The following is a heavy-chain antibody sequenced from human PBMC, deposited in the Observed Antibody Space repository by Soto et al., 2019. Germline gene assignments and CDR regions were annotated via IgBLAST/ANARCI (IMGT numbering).Heavy chain of an antibody. D-gene: IGHD1-20*01. Sequence: GGSLRLSCAASGFTFSSYGMLWVRQAPGKGLEWVAVIWYDGSNKYYADSVKGRFTISRDNSKNTLYLQMNSLRAEDTAVYYCARDGYSRFPYNCISPFYYLGQGTLVTVSS. CDR3: ARDGYSRFPYNCISPFYY. CDR2: IWYDGSNK. CDR1: GFTFSSYG. V-gene: IGHV3-33*01. J-gene: IGHJ4*02.